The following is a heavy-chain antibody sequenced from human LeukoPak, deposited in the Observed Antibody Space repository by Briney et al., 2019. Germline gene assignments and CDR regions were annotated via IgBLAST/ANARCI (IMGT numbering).Heavy chain of an antibody. D-gene: IGHD3-22*01. Sequence: SETLSLTCTVSGGSISSYYWSWIRQPAGTALEWIGRIYTSGTITYNPSLKSRVTMSVDTSKNQFSLKLSSVTAADTAVYYCARERTLFPGDSSGYFDYWGQGILVTVSS. J-gene: IGHJ4*02. CDR3: ARERTLFPGDSSGYFDY. CDR2: IYTSGTI. CDR1: GGSISSYY. V-gene: IGHV4-4*07.